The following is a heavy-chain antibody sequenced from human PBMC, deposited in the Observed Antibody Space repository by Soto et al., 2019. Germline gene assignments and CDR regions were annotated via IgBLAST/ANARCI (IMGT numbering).Heavy chain of an antibody. CDR3: AKNGLSSSLSAMDA. CDR2: ISGSGRNT. J-gene: IGHJ5*02. V-gene: IGHV3-23*01. D-gene: IGHD6-6*01. Sequence: PGGSLRLSCATSGFTFSSNGMSWVRQAPGKGLDWVSGISGSGRNTYYADSVKGRFTISRDNSKNTLFLQMNSLRAEDTAVYYCAKNGLSSSLSAMDAWGQGTLVSVAS. CDR1: GFTFSSNG.